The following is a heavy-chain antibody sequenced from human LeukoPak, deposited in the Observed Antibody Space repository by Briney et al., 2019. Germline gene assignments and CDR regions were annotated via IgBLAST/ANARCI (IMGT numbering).Heavy chain of an antibody. CDR1: GGSITGYS. V-gene: IGHV4-59*01. CDR3: VRGPYGSSISNWFDP. CDR2: IYYNGDT. Sequence: TSETLSLTCSVSGGSITGYSWSWIRQTPGKGLEWIGYIYYNGDTHYNPSLNSRLSMSVDTPNKQFSLNLRSVTAADTAVYYCVRGPYGSSISNWFDPWGQGLLVTVSS. J-gene: IGHJ5*02. D-gene: IGHD3-10*01.